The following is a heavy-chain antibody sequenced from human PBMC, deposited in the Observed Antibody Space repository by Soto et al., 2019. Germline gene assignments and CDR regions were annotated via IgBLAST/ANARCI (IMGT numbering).Heavy chain of an antibody. CDR1: GYSFTSYW. Sequence: PGESLKISCKGSGYSFTSYWIGWVRQMPGKGLEWMGIIYPGDSDTRYSPSFQGQVTISADKSISTAYLQWSSLKASDTAMYYCARHPYCTNGVCYHEPVDVWGQGTTVTV. J-gene: IGHJ6*02. V-gene: IGHV5-51*01. CDR3: ARHPYCTNGVCYHEPVDV. CDR2: IYPGDSDT. D-gene: IGHD2-8*01.